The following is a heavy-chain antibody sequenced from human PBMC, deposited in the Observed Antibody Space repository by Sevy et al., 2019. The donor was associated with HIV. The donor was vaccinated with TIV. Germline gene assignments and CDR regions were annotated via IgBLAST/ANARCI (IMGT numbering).Heavy chain of an antibody. Sequence: SQTLSLTCAISGDSVSSNSAAWNWIRQSPSRGLEWLRRTYYRSKWYNDYAVSVKSRITINPDTSMNQFSLQLNSVTPEDTAVYYCERGNYYDSSGYYGAFDIWGQGTMVTVSS. D-gene: IGHD3-22*01. CDR3: ERGNYYDSSGYYGAFDI. J-gene: IGHJ3*02. CDR1: GDSVSSNSAA. CDR2: TYYRSKWYN. V-gene: IGHV6-1*01.